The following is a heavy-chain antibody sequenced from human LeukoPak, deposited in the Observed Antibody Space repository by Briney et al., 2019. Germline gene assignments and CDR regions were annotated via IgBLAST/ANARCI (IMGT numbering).Heavy chain of an antibody. V-gene: IGHV4-39*07. Sequence: SETLSLTCTVSSGSISTSNYYWGWVRQPPGKALEWIGNIFYSGSTYYSPSLKSRVTISLDTSRNQFSLKLNSVTAADTAVYYCARGPPSSDYGSGFDSWGQGTLVTVSS. D-gene: IGHD3-10*01. CDR2: IFYSGST. CDR1: SGSISTSNYY. J-gene: IGHJ5*01. CDR3: ARGPPSSDYGSGFDS.